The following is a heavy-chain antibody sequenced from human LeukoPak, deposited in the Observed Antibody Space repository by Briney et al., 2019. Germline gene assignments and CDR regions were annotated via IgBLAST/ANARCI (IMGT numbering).Heavy chain of an antibody. CDR3: AKDIGHYYESSGYYSTRGGAFDI. Sequence: PGGSLRLSCAASGFTFSSNGMNWVRQAPGKGLEWVSYISATGGTIYYADSVKGRFTISRDNAKNSLYLQMNSLRAEDTALYYCAKDIGHYYESSGYYSTRGGAFDIWGQGTAVTVSS. J-gene: IGHJ3*02. CDR2: ISATGGTI. V-gene: IGHV3-48*04. CDR1: GFTFSSNG. D-gene: IGHD3-22*01.